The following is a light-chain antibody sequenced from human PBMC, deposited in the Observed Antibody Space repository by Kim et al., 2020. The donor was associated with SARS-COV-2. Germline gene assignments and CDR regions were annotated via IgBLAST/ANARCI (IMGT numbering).Light chain of an antibody. J-gene: IGKJ4*01. CDR1: EDISQS. CDR2: DAS. V-gene: IGKV1-33*01. Sequence: DIQMTQSPTSLSASVGDRVTITCQASEDISQSLSWYQHKPGKSPKLLINDASSLQTGVPSRFSGSGFGTHFTFTVSSLQPEDTATYYCQQYDSFPLTFGGGTKVDIK. CDR3: QQYDSFPLT.